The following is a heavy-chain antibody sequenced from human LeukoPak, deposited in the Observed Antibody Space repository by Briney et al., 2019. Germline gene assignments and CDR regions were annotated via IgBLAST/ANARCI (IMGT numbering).Heavy chain of an antibody. Sequence: PSETLSLTCAVYIGSFNDYYWTWVRQAPGKGLEWIGEINHSGRTNYKSSLKSRVTMSVDTSKNKFSLKLSSVTAADTAGYYCARVGITMGRGVSIMDGMDVWGQGTTVTVSS. D-gene: IGHD3-10*01. CDR2: INHSGRT. CDR3: ARVGITMGRGVSIMDGMDV. V-gene: IGHV4-34*01. J-gene: IGHJ6*02. CDR1: IGSFNDYY.